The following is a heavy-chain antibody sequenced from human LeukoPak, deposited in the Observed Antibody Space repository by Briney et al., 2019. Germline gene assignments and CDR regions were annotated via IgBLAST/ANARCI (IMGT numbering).Heavy chain of an antibody. CDR1: GFTFSSYA. V-gene: IGHV3-23*01. Sequence: GGSLRLSCAASGFTFSSYAMSRVRQAPGKGLEWVSAISGSGGSTYYADSVKGRFTISRDNSKNTLYLQMNSLRAEDTAVYYCAKPVGYCSGGSCYSVDYWGQGTLVTVSS. CDR2: ISGSGGST. D-gene: IGHD2-15*01. CDR3: AKPVGYCSGGSCYSVDY. J-gene: IGHJ4*02.